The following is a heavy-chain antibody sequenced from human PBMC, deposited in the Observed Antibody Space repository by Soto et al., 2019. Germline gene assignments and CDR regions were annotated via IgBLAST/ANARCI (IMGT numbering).Heavy chain of an antibody. CDR1: GYTFTSYD. V-gene: IGHV1-3*01. D-gene: IGHD3-22*01. J-gene: IGHJ4*02. Sequence: ASVKVSRKASGYTFTSYDMHWVRQAPGQRLEWMGWINAGNGNTKYSQKFQGRVTITRDTSASTAYMELSSLRSEDTAVYYCARGSGYYYWDDYWGQGTLVTVSS. CDR3: ARGSGYYYWDDY. CDR2: INAGNGNT.